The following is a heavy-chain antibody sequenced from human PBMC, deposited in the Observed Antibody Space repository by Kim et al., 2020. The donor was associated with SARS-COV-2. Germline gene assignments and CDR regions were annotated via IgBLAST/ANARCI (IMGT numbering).Heavy chain of an antibody. CDR1: GDSVSSNSAA. CDR3: ARTYYYGSGSPGHRETYYYGMDV. Sequence: SQTLSLTCAISGDSVSSNSAAWNWIRQSPSRGLEWLGRTYYRSKWYNDYAVSVKSRITINPDTSKNQFSLQLNSVTPEDTAVYYCARTYYYGSGSPGHRETYYYGMDVWGQGTTVTVSS. D-gene: IGHD3-10*01. CDR2: TYYRSKWYN. J-gene: IGHJ6*02. V-gene: IGHV6-1*01.